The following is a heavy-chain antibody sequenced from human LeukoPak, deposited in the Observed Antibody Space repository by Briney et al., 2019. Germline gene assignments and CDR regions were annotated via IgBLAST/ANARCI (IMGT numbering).Heavy chain of an antibody. CDR1: GGTFSNYA. J-gene: IGHJ5*02. Sequence: GASVKVSCKASGGTFSNYAVSWVRQAPGQGLEWMGGIIPIFGTANYAQKFQGRVTITADESASTAYMELSSLRSEDTAVYYCARERQQLDQPENWFDPWGQGTLVTVSS. CDR2: IIPIFGTA. CDR3: ARERQQLDQPENWFDP. V-gene: IGHV1-69*13. D-gene: IGHD6-13*01.